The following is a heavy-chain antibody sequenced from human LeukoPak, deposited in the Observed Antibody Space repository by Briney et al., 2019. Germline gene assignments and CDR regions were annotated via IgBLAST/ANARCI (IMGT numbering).Heavy chain of an antibody. V-gene: IGHV3-53*01. D-gene: IGHD1-26*01. CDR2: IYSGGST. CDR1: GFTVSSNY. CDR3: AKNRIVGGTRLTFWDY. Sequence: GGSLRLSCAASGFTVSSNYMSWVRQAPGKGLEWVSVIYSGGSTYYADSVKGRFTISRDNSKNTLYLQMNSLRAEDTAVYYCAKNRIVGGTRLTFWDYWGQGTLVTVSS. J-gene: IGHJ4*02.